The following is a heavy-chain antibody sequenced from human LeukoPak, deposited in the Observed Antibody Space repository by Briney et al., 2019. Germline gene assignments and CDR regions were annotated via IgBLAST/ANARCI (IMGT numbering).Heavy chain of an antibody. CDR1: GFTFSSYW. CDR2: INSDVSST. V-gene: IGHV3-74*01. Sequence: GGSLRLSCAASGFTFSSYWMHWVRQAPGKGLVRVSRINSDVSSTSYADSVKGRFTISRDNAKNTLYLQMNSLRAEDTAVYYCARDRGSYYYGSGSLYYYYYYGMDVWGQGTTVTVSS. D-gene: IGHD3-10*01. J-gene: IGHJ6*02. CDR3: ARDRGSYYYGSGSLYYYYYYGMDV.